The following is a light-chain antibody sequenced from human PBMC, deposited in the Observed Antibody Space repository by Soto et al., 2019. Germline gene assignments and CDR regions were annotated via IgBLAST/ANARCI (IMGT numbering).Light chain of an antibody. Sequence: QSVLTQPPSVSATPGQRVTVSCSGSTSNIGSNPVNWVQHLPGTAPKLLIYNNNKRPSGVPDRFSGSKSGTSASLAISGLQSEDEADYYCATWYDSLSGFDVFGTGTKLTVL. J-gene: IGLJ1*01. CDR3: ATWYDSLSGFDV. CDR1: TSNIGSNP. V-gene: IGLV1-44*01. CDR2: NNN.